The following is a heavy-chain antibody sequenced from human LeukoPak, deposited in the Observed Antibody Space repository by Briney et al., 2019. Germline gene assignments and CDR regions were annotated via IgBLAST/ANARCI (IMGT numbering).Heavy chain of an antibody. CDR2: IVVGSGNT. CDR3: AKTFLTAYDTYFYYYGLDV. CDR1: GFTFTSSA. V-gene: IGHV1-58*01. J-gene: IGHJ6*02. D-gene: IGHD3-9*01. Sequence: SVKVSCKASGFTFTSSAVQWVRQARGQRLEWIGWIVVGSGNTNYAQKFQERVTITRDMSTSTAYMELSSLRSEDTAVYYCAKTFLTAYDTYFYYYGLDVWGQGTPVTVSS.